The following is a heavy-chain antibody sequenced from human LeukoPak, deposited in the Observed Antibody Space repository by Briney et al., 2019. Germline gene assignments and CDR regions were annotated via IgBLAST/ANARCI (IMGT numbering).Heavy chain of an antibody. CDR3: AKDRRRDGYNFSFDY. CDR1: GFTFSSYA. Sequence: GGSLRLSCAASGFTFSSYAMSWVRQAPGKGLEWVSGLSGSGGSTYYADSVKGRFTISRDNSKNTLYLQMNSLRAEDTAVYYCAKDRRRDGYNFSFDYWGQGTLVTVSS. J-gene: IGHJ4*02. D-gene: IGHD5-24*01. V-gene: IGHV3-23*01. CDR2: LSGSGGST.